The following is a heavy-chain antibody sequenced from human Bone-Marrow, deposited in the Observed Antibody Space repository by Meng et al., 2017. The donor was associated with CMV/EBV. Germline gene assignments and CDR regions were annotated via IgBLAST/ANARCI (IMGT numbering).Heavy chain of an antibody. J-gene: IGHJ4*02. Sequence: SETLSLTCTVSGGSISSYYWSWIRQPPGKGLEWIGYIYYSGSTNYNPSLKSRVTISVDTSKNQFSLKLSSVTAADTAVYYCARGSLDFWSGFYAYWGQGTRVTVSS. D-gene: IGHD3-3*01. CDR2: IYYSGST. CDR1: GGSISSYY. CDR3: ARGSLDFWSGFYAY. V-gene: IGHV4-59*01.